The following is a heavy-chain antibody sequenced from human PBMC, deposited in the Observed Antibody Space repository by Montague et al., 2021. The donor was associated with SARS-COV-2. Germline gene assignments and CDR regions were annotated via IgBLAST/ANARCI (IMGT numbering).Heavy chain of an antibody. J-gene: IGHJ6*02. V-gene: IGHV4-31*03. CDR3: ARGGSYSSGWSGVDYYDGMDD. CDR1: GGSISSADYY. CDR2: IYYSGTT. Sequence: TLSLTCTVSGGSISSADYYWSWIRQHPGKGLEWIGYIYYSGTTYYNPSLKSRVTISVDTSKNQFSLKLSSVTAADTAVYYCARGGSYSSGWSGVDYYDGMDDWGQGTPVTVSS. D-gene: IGHD6-19*01.